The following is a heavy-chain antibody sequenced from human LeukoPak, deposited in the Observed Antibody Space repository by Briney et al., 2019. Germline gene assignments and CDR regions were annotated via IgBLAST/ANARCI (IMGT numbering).Heavy chain of an antibody. D-gene: IGHD3-22*01. CDR2: ISYDGSNK. CDR1: GFTFSSYG. V-gene: IGHV3-30*18. CDR3: AKESTYYYDSSGYYRY. J-gene: IGHJ4*02. Sequence: GGSLRLSCAASGFTFSSYGMHWVRQAPGKGLEWVAVISYDGSNKYYADSVKGRFTISRDNSKNTLYLQMNSLRAEDTAVYYCAKESTYYYDSSGYYRYWGQGTLVTVSS.